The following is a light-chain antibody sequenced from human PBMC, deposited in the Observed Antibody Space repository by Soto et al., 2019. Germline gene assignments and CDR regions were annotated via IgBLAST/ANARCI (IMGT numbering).Light chain of an antibody. J-gene: IGKJ1*01. CDR1: QSISSW. CDR3: QNYNSDPKT. Sequence: DIQMAQSPSTLSASVGDRVTITCRASQSISSWLAWYQQKPGKAPKLLIYAASTLQSGVPSRFSGSGSGTDFTLTISSLQPEDVATYYCQNYNSDPKTFGQGTKVDIK. CDR2: AAS. V-gene: IGKV1-27*01.